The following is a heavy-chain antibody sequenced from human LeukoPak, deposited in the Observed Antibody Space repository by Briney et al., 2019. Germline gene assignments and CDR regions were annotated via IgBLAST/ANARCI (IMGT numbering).Heavy chain of an antibody. CDR3: ARVTSSGSGGHAFDI. Sequence: ASVKVSCKASGYTFTSYGISWVRQAPGQGLEWMGWISAYNGNTNYAQKLQGRVTMTTDTSTSTAYMELRSLRSDDTAVYYCARVTSSGSGGHAFDIWGQGTMVTVSS. CDR2: ISAYNGNT. CDR1: GYTFTSYG. J-gene: IGHJ3*02. V-gene: IGHV1-18*01. D-gene: IGHD3-22*01.